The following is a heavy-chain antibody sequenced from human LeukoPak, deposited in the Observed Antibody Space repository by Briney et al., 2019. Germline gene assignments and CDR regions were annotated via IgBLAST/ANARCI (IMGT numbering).Heavy chain of an antibody. CDR3: ARGELVRAPTDYYYYMDV. V-gene: IGHV4-34*01. CDR2: INYSGST. Sequence: SETLSLTCAIYSESFSGYFWSWIRQPPGKGLEWIGEINYSGSTNYNPSLKSRVTISVDTSKNQFSLKLSSVTAADTAVYYCARGELVRAPTDYYYYMDVWGKGTTVTISS. J-gene: IGHJ6*03. CDR1: SESFSGYF. D-gene: IGHD6-13*01.